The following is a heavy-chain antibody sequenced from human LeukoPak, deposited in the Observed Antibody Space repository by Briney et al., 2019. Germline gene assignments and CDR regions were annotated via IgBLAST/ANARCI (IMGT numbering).Heavy chain of an antibody. Sequence: GGSLRLSCAASGFTFSSYSMNWVRQAPGKGLEWVSSISSSSSYIYYADSVKSRFTISRDNAKNSLYLQMNSLRAEDTAVYYCARVPVDGSGSYVPWGQGTLVTVSS. CDR3: ARVPVDGSGSYVP. D-gene: IGHD3-10*01. CDR1: GFTFSSYS. CDR2: ISSSSSYI. V-gene: IGHV3-21*01. J-gene: IGHJ5*02.